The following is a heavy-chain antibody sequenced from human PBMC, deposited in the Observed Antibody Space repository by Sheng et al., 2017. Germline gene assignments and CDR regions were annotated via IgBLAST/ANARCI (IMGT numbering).Heavy chain of an antibody. Sequence: QVQLVQSGAEVKKPWVLGEGLLQGFWRHLQQLCYQLGATGPLDKGLSGWEGIIPIFGTANYAQKFQGRVTITADESTSTAYMELSSLRSEDTAVYYCSAEARKYSSSYDYWGQGTLVTVSS. CDR2: IIPIFGTA. CDR1: RHLQQLC. J-gene: IGHJ4*02. V-gene: IGHV1-69*01. D-gene: IGHD6-6*01. CDR3: SAEARKYSSSYDY.